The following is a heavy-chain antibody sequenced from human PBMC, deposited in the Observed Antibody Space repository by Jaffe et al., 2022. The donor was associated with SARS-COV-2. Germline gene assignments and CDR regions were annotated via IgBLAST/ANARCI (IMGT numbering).Heavy chain of an antibody. CDR3: ARDYYDILTAYYPPHWFDY. Sequence: EVQLVESGGGLVQPGGSLRLSCTASGFTFSSYWMTWVRQAPGKGLEWVANINQDGSEKYYVDSVKGRFTISRDNAEKSLYLQLNSLRAEDTAVYYCARDYYDILTAYYPPHWFDYWGQGTLVTVSS. V-gene: IGHV3-7*01. D-gene: IGHD3-9*01. J-gene: IGHJ4*02. CDR1: GFTFSSYW. CDR2: INQDGSEK.